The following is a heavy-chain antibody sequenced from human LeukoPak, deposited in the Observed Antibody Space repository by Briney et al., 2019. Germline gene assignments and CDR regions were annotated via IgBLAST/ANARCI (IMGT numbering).Heavy chain of an antibody. Sequence: PSETLSLTCTVSGGSISSYYWSWIRDPPGKGLELIGYIYYSGSTNYNPSLKTRVTISVDTSKNQFSLKLSSVTAADTAVYYCARVSDYYDSSGYYYYPFDYWGQGTLVTVSS. CDR1: GGSISSYY. J-gene: IGHJ4*02. V-gene: IGHV4-59*01. CDR3: ARVSDYYDSSGYYYYPFDY. D-gene: IGHD3-22*01. CDR2: IYYSGST.